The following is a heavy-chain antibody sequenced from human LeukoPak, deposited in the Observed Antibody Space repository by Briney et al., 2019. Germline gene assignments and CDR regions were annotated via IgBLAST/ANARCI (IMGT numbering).Heavy chain of an antibody. D-gene: IGHD2-15*01. V-gene: IGHV3-48*03. Sequence: GGSLRLSCAASGVTFSSYEMNWVRQAPGKGLEWVSYISSSGSTIYYADSVKGRFTISRDNAKNSLYLQMNSLRAEDTAVYYCAREVMVVAATTFWYFDLWGRGTLVTVSS. CDR2: ISSSGSTI. CDR1: GVTFSSYE. J-gene: IGHJ2*01. CDR3: AREVMVVAATTFWYFDL.